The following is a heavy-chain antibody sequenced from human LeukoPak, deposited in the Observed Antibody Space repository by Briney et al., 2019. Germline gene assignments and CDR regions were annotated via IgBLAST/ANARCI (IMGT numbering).Heavy chain of an antibody. CDR1: GYTFTGYY. D-gene: IGHD2-2*03. V-gene: IGHV1-2*02. CDR3: AREGGGYCSSTSCRDPLDY. Sequence: ASVKVSCKASGYTFTGYYMHWMRQAPGQGLEWMGWINPNSGGTNYAQKFQGRVTMTRDTSISTAYMELSRLRSDDTAVYYCAREGGGYCSSTSCRDPLDYWGQGTLVTVSS. CDR2: INPNSGGT. J-gene: IGHJ4*02.